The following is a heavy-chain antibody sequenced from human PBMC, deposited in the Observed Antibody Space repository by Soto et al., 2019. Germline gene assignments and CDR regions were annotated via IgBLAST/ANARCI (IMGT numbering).Heavy chain of an antibody. Sequence: ASVKVSCKASGDTFTDYYIHWVRQAPGQGLEWMGTVNPSGGHTTYAQHFLGRVTMTRDTSTSTLYMELTSLRAEDTAVYYCAKDTYYHDSSGYHVFDYWGQGTLVTVSS. CDR3: AKDTYYHDSSGYHVFDY. V-gene: IGHV1-46*01. J-gene: IGHJ4*02. CDR2: VNPSGGHT. D-gene: IGHD3-22*01. CDR1: GDTFTDYY.